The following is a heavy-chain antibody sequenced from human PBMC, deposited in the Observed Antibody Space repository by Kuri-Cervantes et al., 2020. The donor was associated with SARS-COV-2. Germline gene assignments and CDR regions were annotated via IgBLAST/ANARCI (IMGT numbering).Heavy chain of an antibody. D-gene: IGHD2-2*01. CDR1: GYTFTSDY. Sequence: ASVKVSCKASGYTFTSDYMHWVRQAPGQGLEWMGIINPSGGSTSYAQKFQGRVTMTRDTSTSTVYMELSSLRSEDTAVYYCAREDIVVVPAYYDDAFDIWGQGTMVTVSS. CDR3: AREDIVVVPAYYDDAFDI. J-gene: IGHJ3*02. V-gene: IGHV1-46*01. CDR2: INPSGGST.